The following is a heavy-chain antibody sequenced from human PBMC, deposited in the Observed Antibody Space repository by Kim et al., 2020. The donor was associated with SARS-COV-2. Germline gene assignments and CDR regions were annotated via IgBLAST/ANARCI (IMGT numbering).Heavy chain of an antibody. CDR2: IYYSGST. CDR3: ARGAVVGKFDY. J-gene: IGHJ4*02. Sequence: SETLSLTCTVSGGSISSYYWSWIRQPPGKGLEWIGYIYYSGSTNYNPSLKSRVTISVDTSKNQFSLKLSSVTAADTAVYYCARGAVVGKFDYSGQGTLVTVSS. D-gene: IGHD1-26*01. CDR1: GGSISSYY. V-gene: IGHV4-59*01.